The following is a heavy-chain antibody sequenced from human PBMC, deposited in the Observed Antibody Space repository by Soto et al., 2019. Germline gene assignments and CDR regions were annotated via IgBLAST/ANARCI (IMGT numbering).Heavy chain of an antibody. CDR1: GFTFSNYG. J-gene: IGHJ4*02. D-gene: IGHD3-9*01. V-gene: IGHV3-33*01. Sequence: GGSLRLSCAASGFTFSNYGMHWVRQAPGKGLEWVAIIGYDGSNEYYADSVKGRFTISRDNLKDTLYLQMNSLRAEDTAVYYCVRDWSLTPDYWGQGTLVTVSS. CDR2: IGYDGSNE. CDR3: VRDWSLTPDY.